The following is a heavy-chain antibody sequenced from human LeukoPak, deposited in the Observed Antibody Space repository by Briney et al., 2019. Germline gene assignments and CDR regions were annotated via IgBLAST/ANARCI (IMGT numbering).Heavy chain of an antibody. D-gene: IGHD2-15*01. Sequence: GESLKISCSASGFTFSSYGMHWVRQAPGKGLEWVAVIWYDGSNKYYADSVKGRFTISRDNSKNTLYLQMNSLRAEDTAVYYCARVSLADYYFDYWGQGTLVTVSS. CDR1: GFTFSSYG. J-gene: IGHJ4*02. V-gene: IGHV3-33*08. CDR3: ARVSLADYYFDY. CDR2: IWYDGSNK.